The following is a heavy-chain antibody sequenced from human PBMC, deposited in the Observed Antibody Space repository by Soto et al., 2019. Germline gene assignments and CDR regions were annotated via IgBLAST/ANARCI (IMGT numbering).Heavy chain of an antibody. D-gene: IGHD3-9*01. J-gene: IGHJ4*02. Sequence: ASVKVSCKASGYTFTSYAMHWVRQAPGQRLEWMGWINAGNGNTKYSQKFQGRVTITRDTSASTAYMELSSLRSEDTAVYYCARAPRRSIYDILTGYYGPHFDYWGQGTLVTVSS. CDR3: ARAPRRSIYDILTGYYGPHFDY. CDR2: INAGNGNT. V-gene: IGHV1-3*01. CDR1: GYTFTSYA.